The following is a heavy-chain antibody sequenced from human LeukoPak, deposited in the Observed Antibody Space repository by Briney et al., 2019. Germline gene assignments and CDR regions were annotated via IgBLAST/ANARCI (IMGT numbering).Heavy chain of an antibody. V-gene: IGHV3-48*01. CDR2: ISSSSSTI. Sequence: GGSLRLSCAASGFTFSSYGMHWARQAPGKGLEWVSYISSSSSTIYYADSVKGRFTISRDNAKNSLYLQMNSLRAEDTAVYYCARGTASITVTTLVWYFDLWGRGTLVTVSS. D-gene: IGHD4-17*01. CDR3: ARGTASITVTTLVWYFDL. J-gene: IGHJ2*01. CDR1: GFTFSSYG.